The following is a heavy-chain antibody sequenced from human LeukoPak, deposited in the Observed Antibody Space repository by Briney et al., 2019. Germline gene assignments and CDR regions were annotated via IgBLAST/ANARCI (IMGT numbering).Heavy chain of an antibody. Sequence: ASVKVSCKASGYTFTGYYMHWVRQAPGQGLEWMGRINPNSGGTNYAQKFQGRVTMTRDTSISTAYMELSRLRSDDTAVYYCARFEYSSSSDGYWGQGTLVTVSS. CDR1: GYTFTGYY. V-gene: IGHV1-2*06. CDR2: INPNSGGT. CDR3: ARFEYSSSSDGY. J-gene: IGHJ4*02. D-gene: IGHD6-6*01.